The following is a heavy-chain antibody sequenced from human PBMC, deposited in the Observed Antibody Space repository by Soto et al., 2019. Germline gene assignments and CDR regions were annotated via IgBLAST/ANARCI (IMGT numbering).Heavy chain of an antibody. CDR1: GGTFSSYA. CDR2: IIPIFGTA. J-gene: IGHJ4*02. V-gene: IGHV1-69*01. Sequence: QVQLVQSGAEVKKPGSSVKVSCKASGGTFSSYAISWVRQAPGQGLEWMGGIIPIFGTANYAQKFQGRVTITADESTSTAYMELCSLRSEDTAVYYCARETRPAYSGSSPHFDYWGQGTLVTVSS. CDR3: ARETRPAYSGSSPHFDY. D-gene: IGHD1-26*01.